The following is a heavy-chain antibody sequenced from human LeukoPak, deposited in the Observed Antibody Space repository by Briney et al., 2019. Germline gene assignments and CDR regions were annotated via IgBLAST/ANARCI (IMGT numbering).Heavy chain of an antibody. Sequence: KTSETLSLTCTVSGGSISSYYWSWIRQPPGKGLEWIGYIYYSGSTNYNPSLKSRVTISVDTSKNQFSLKLSSVTAADTAVYYCARQRPSSSWYRFYFDYWGQGTLVTVSS. CDR3: ARQRPSSSWYRFYFDY. D-gene: IGHD6-13*01. CDR2: IYYSGST. J-gene: IGHJ4*02. V-gene: IGHV4-59*08. CDR1: GGSISSYY.